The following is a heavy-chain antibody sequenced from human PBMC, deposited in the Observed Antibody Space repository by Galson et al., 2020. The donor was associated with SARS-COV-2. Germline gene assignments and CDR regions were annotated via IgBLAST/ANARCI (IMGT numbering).Heavy chain of an antibody. CDR2: IYTSGST. CDR3: ARGGGGDFEISY. J-gene: IGHJ4*02. Sequence: GESLKISCAVSGFTVSGNYMSWVRQAPGKGLEWVSVIYTSGSTYYADSVKGRFTISRDNSKNTLYLQMNSLRAEDTALYYCARGGGGDFEISYWGQGTLVTVSS. CDR1: GFTVSGNY. D-gene: IGHD2-21*02. V-gene: IGHV3-53*01.